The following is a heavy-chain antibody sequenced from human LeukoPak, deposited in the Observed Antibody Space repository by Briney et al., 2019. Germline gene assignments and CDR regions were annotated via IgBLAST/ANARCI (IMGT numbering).Heavy chain of an antibody. CDR1: GFTFSDYY. J-gene: IGHJ4*02. V-gene: IGHV3-11*01. CDR2: ISSRGNTI. CDR3: ARDGIFGEYRGYVDYFDY. D-gene: IGHD5-12*01. Sequence: AGGSLRLSCAASGFTFSDYYMSWIRQAPGKGLEWISYISSRGNTIYYTDSVKGRFAISRDNAKRSLYLQMNGLRVEDTAVYYCARDGIFGEYRGYVDYFDYWGRGTLVTVSS.